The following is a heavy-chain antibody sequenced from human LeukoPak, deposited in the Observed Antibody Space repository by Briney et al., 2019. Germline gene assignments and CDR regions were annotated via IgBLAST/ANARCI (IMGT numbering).Heavy chain of an antibody. J-gene: IGHJ4*02. D-gene: IGHD6-6*01. CDR1: GGSFSGYY. Sequence: PPETLSLTPAVHGGSFSGYYWSSIPHPPRKRLEWIGEINHSGSTNYNQSLKSRVTISVDTSKNQFSLKLSSVTAADTAVYYCARGWRIAARNFDYWGQGSLVTVSS. V-gene: IGHV4-34*01. CDR2: INHSGST. CDR3: ARGWRIAARNFDY.